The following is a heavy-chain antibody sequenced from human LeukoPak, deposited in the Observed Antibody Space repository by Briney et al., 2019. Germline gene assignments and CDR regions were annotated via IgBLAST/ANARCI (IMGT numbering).Heavy chain of an antibody. CDR3: ARDPYYDFWSGPLIDYYGMDV. D-gene: IGHD3-3*01. CDR1: GFTFSSYA. CDR2: INHSGST. Sequence: GSLRLSCAASGFTFSSYAMSWVRQAPGKGLEWIGEINHSGSTNYNPSPKSRVTISVDTSKNQFSLKLSSVTAADTAVYYCARDPYYDFWSGPLIDYYGMDVWGQGTTVTVSS. J-gene: IGHJ6*02. V-gene: IGHV4-34*01.